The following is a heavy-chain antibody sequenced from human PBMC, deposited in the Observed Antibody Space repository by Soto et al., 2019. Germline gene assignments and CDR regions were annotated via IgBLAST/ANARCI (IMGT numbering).Heavy chain of an antibody. J-gene: IGHJ6*02. CDR2: IYTSGST. Sequence: SETLSLTCAVYGGSFSSYYWSWIRQPAGKGLEWIGRIYTSGSTNYNPSLKSRVTMSVDTSKNQFSLKLSSVTAADTAVYYCGRDLWESYTGYGMDVWGQGTTVTVSS. CDR1: GGSFSSYY. D-gene: IGHD1-26*01. CDR3: GRDLWESYTGYGMDV. V-gene: IGHV4-4*07.